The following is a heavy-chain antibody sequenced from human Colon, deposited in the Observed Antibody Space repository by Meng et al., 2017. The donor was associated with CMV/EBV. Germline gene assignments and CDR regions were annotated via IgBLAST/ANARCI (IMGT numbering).Heavy chain of an antibody. CDR3: ATDYGDYYFDR. Sequence: QRKLQDSGPGLVKPSDTLSLTCTVSGCSISSSTDYWGWIRQTPGKGLEWIGNIYYSGYTYYNPSLKSRLTISVDTSKNQFSLKLTSVTAADTAVYYCATDYGDYYFDRWGQGTLVTVSS. CDR2: IYYSGYT. D-gene: IGHD4-17*01. J-gene: IGHJ4*02. CDR1: GCSISSSTDY. V-gene: IGHV4-39*07.